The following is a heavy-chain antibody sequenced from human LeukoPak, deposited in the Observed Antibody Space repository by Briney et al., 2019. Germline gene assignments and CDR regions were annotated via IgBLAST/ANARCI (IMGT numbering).Heavy chain of an antibody. V-gene: IGHV1-69*13. CDR1: GGTFSSYA. Sequence: SVKVSCKASGGTFSSYAISWVRQAPGQELEWMGGIIPIFGTANYAQKFQGRVTITADESTSTAYMELSSLRSEDTAVYYCARGPKKGYCSSTSCYSNYYYYGMDVWGKGTTVTVSS. CDR2: IIPIFGTA. CDR3: ARGPKKGYCSSTSCYSNYYYYGMDV. D-gene: IGHD2-2*02. J-gene: IGHJ6*04.